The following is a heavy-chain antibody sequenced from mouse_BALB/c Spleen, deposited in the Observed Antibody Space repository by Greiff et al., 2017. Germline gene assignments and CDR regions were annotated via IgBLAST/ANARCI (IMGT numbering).Heavy chain of an antibody. CDR2: IDPANGNT. V-gene: IGHV14-3*02. CDR1: GFNIKDTY. J-gene: IGHJ1*01. Sequence: VQLQQSGAELVKPGASVKLSCTASGFNIKDTYMHWVKQRPEQGLEWIGRIDPANGNTKYDPKFQGKATITADTSSNTAYLQLSSLTSEDTAVYYCASTGTGWYFDVWGAGTTVTVSS. CDR3: ASTGTGWYFDV. D-gene: IGHD4-1*01.